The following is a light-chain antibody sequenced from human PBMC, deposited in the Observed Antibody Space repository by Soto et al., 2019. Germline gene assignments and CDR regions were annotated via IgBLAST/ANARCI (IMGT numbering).Light chain of an antibody. CDR2: STN. Sequence: QTVVTQEPSFSVSPGGTATLTCGLSSGSVSSSYYPSWYQLTPGQAPRTLIYSTNTRSPGVPDRFSGSILGNKAALTITGAQAEDESDYYCVLYMGSGISVFGGGTKLPVL. CDR1: SGSVSSSYY. CDR3: VLYMGSGISV. J-gene: IGLJ3*02. V-gene: IGLV8-61*01.